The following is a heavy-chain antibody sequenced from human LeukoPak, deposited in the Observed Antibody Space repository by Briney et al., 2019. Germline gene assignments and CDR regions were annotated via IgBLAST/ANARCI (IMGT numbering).Heavy chain of an antibody. CDR3: AKAPCSSTSCYFDY. CDR2: ISGSGGST. J-gene: IGHJ4*02. D-gene: IGHD2-2*01. CDR1: GFTFSNYA. V-gene: IGHV3-23*01. Sequence: GGSLRLSCAASGFTFSNYAMSWVRQAPGKGLEWVSIISGSGGSTFHADSVKGRFTISRDNSKNTLYLQMNSLRAEDTAVYYCAKAPCSSTSCYFDYWGQGTLVTVSS.